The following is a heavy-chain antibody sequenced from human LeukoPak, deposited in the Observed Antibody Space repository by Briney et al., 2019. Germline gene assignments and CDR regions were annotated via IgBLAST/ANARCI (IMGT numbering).Heavy chain of an antibody. Sequence: ASVKVSCKASGYTFTSYYMHWVRQAPGQRLEWMGIINPSGGSTSYAQKFQGRVTMTRDMSTSTVYMELSSLRSEDTAVYYCASCSILYDYGDYNWFDPWGQGTLVTVSS. D-gene: IGHD4-17*01. CDR1: GYTFTSYY. CDR3: ASCSILYDYGDYNWFDP. CDR2: INPSGGST. V-gene: IGHV1-46*01. J-gene: IGHJ5*02.